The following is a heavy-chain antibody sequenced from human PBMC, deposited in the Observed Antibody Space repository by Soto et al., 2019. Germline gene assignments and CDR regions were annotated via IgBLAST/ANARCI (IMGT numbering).Heavy chain of an antibody. J-gene: IGHJ1*01. V-gene: IGHV3-23*01. D-gene: IGHD2-2*01. CDR2: ISGSGGST. CDR3: SPLYCCSTSCSPESFLH. CDR1: GCTFSSYA. Sequence: GGSRRVFCAASGCTFSSYAMSWVRQAPGEGLEWVSAISGSGGSTYYAPSVKGRFPISTHTSKNPLSLQLTSLRAEDPAVYYCSPLYCCSTSCSPESFLHSGPGTLVTVSS.